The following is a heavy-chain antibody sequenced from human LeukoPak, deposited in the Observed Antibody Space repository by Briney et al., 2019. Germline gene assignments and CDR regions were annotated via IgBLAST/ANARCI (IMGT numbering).Heavy chain of an antibody. Sequence: GGSLRLSCVASRFTFSGYMSWVRQAPGKGLEWVSVIYSGGSTYYADSVKGRFTISRDNSKNTLYLQMKSLRAEDTAVYYCARTDETAPAEDFQHCGQGTLVTVSS. D-gene: IGHD2-21*02. J-gene: IGHJ1*01. CDR3: ARTDETAPAEDFQH. CDR2: IYSGGST. CDR1: RFTFSGY. V-gene: IGHV3-53*01.